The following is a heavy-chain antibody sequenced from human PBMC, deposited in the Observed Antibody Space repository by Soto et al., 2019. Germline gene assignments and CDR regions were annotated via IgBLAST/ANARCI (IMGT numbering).Heavy chain of an antibody. CDR3: ARNGQTYDYYFFDN. D-gene: IGHD5-12*01. CDR2: IYYSGST. CDR1: GDSISSYY. Sequence: SETLSLTCTVSGDSISSYYWSWIRQPPGKGLEWIGYIYYSGSTNYNPSLKSRVTISVDTSKNQFSLKLSSVTAEDTAVYYCARNGQTYDYYFFDNWGQGTLVTVSS. J-gene: IGHJ4*02. V-gene: IGHV4-59*01.